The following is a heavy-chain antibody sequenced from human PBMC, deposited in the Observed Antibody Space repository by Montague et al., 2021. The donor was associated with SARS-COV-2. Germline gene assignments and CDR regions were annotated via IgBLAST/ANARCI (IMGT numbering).Heavy chain of an antibody. Sequence: ETLSLTCAVSGGSISSSNWWSWVRQPPGKGLEWIGEIYHSGSTNYNPSLKSRVTISVDKSKNQFSLKLSSVTAADTAVYCCARAISHWFRGAFDIWGQGTMVTVSS. V-gene: IGHV4-4*01. CDR1: GGSISSSNW. J-gene: IGHJ3*02. CDR2: IYHSGST. CDR3: ARAISHWFRGAFDI. D-gene: IGHD3-10*01.